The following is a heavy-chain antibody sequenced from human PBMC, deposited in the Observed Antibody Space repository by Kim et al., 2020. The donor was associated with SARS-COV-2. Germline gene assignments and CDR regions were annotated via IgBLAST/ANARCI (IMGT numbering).Heavy chain of an antibody. Sequence: ASVKVSCKTSGYTFSSYSMTWVRQAPGQGLEWMGRISNYNGNTIYVRRLQGRVTMTTDTSTSTAYMELRSLASEDTAVYYSARVAGFGSGSPFDYWGQGT. CDR1: GYTFSSYS. V-gene: IGHV1-18*01. CDR3: ARVAGFGSGSPFDY. D-gene: IGHD3-10*01. CDR2: ISNYNGNT. J-gene: IGHJ4*02.